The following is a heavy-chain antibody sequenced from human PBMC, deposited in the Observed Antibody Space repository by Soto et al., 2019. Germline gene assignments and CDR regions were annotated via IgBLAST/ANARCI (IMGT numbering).Heavy chain of an antibody. CDR2: ISAYNGNT. Sequence: QVQLVQSGGEVKKPGASVKVSCEISGYNLPIFVIAWVRQAPGHGLEWMGWISAYNGNTKYAPKFQGGVTMTTDTSRSTADVDLRALRSDDTAVYYCARDTGRAVVARRSFGPSSYYYNGMDVWGQGTTVTVSS. D-gene: IGHD3-22*01. CDR1: GYNLPIFV. V-gene: IGHV1-18*01. CDR3: ARDTGRAVVARRSFGPSSYYYNGMDV. J-gene: IGHJ6*02.